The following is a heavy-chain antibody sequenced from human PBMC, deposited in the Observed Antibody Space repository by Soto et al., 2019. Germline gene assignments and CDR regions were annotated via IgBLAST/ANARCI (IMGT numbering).Heavy chain of an antibody. CDR1: GGSISSYY. CDR2: IYYSGST. D-gene: IGHD2-15*01. V-gene: IGHV4-59*01. J-gene: IGHJ3*02. CDR3: ARWALDLGYCSGGSCLSHAFDI. Sequence: SETLSLTCTVSGGSISSYYWSWIRQPPGRGLEWIGYIYYSGSTNYNPSLKSRVTISVDTSKNQFSLKLSSVTAADTAVYYCARWALDLGYCSGGSCLSHAFDIWGQGTMVTVSS.